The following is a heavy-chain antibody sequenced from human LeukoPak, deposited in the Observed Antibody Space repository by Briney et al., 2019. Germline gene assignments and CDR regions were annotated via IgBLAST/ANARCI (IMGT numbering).Heavy chain of an antibody. D-gene: IGHD5-18*01. CDR3: AKIYSRYFDY. Sequence: GGSLRLSRAASGFTFSNYAMSWVRQAPGKGLEWVSTISGSGGTTYYADSVKGRFTISRDNSKNTLFLQMNSLRAEDTAVYYCAKIYSRYFDYWGQGTLVTVSS. J-gene: IGHJ4*02. V-gene: IGHV3-23*01. CDR1: GFTFSNYA. CDR2: ISGSGGTT.